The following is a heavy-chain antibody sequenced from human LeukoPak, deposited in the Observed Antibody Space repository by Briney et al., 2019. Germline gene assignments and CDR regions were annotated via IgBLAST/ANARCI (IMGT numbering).Heavy chain of an antibody. CDR2: LSSSGSAF. Sequence: GGSLRLSCEDSGFTFRSYEMNWVRQAPGKGLEWIAYLSSSGSAFSYADSVKGRFTIARDNSKNTLYLEMNSLRTEDTAVYHCAKDLVRDRWFGESWGQGTLVTVSS. D-gene: IGHD3-10*01. CDR1: GFTFRSYE. CDR3: AKDLVRDRWFGES. V-gene: IGHV3-48*03. J-gene: IGHJ5*02.